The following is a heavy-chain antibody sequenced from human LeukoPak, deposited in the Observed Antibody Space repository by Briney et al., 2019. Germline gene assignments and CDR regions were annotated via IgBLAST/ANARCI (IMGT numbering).Heavy chain of an antibody. V-gene: IGHV3-48*03. D-gene: IGHD6-19*01. CDR2: ISSGSTI. Sequence: GGSLRLSCAASGFTFSSYEMNWVRQAPGKGLEWVSYISSGSTIYDADSVKGRFTISRDNAKNSLYLQMNSLRAEDTAVYYCARESIAVAGTPFDYWGQGTLVTVSS. CDR3: ARESIAVAGTPFDY. J-gene: IGHJ4*02. CDR1: GFTFSSYE.